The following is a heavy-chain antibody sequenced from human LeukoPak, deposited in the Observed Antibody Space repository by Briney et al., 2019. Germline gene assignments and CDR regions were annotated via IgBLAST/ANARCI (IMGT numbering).Heavy chain of an antibody. J-gene: IGHJ6*02. Sequence: KASETLSLTCTVSGGSFSSYYWSWIRQPPGKGLEWIGYIYYSGSTNYNPSLKSRVTISVDTSKNQFSLKLSSVTAADTAVYYCARTGGSGSYYPYYYYGMDVWGQGTTVTVSS. D-gene: IGHD3-10*01. CDR3: ARTGGSGSYYPYYYYGMDV. CDR1: GGSFSSYY. CDR2: IYYSGST. V-gene: IGHV4-59*01.